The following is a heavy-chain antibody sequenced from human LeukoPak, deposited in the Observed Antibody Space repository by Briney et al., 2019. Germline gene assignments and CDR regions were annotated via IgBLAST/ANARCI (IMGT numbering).Heavy chain of an antibody. CDR2: INPNSGGT. CDR1: GYTFTCDY. Sequence: ASGKVSCKASGYTFTCDYMHWVRQAPGQGLEWMGRINPNSGGTNYAQKIQGRVTITSDTSISTAYMELSRMRSDDTAVYYCARDRGTTVTPLGFYYYYMDVWGKGTTVTVSS. CDR3: ARDRGTTVTPLGFYYYYMDV. D-gene: IGHD4-11*01. J-gene: IGHJ6*03. V-gene: IGHV1-2*06.